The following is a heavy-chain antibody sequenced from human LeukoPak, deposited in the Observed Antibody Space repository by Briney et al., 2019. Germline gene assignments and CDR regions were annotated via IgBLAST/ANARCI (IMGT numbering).Heavy chain of an antibody. CDR3: ASPRGYCTNGVCSDFDY. CDR2: INPSGGST. V-gene: IGHV1-46*01. CDR1: GYTFTSYY. Sequence: ASVKVSCKASGYTFTSYYMHWVRQAPGQGLEWMGIINPSGGSTSYAQKFQGRVTMTRDTSISTAYMELSRLRSDDTAVYYCASPRGYCTNGVCSDFDYWGQGTLVTVSS. J-gene: IGHJ4*02. D-gene: IGHD2-8*01.